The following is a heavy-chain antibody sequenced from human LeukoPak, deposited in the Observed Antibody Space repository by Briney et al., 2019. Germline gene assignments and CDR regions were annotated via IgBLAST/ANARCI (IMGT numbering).Heavy chain of an antibody. D-gene: IGHD2/OR15-2a*01. V-gene: IGHV3-74*03. CDR2: ATGDGTGT. J-gene: IGHJ4*02. Sequence: GGSLRLSCAASGLTFTKYWMHWVRQAPGKGLVWLSRATGDGTGTTYADSVRGRFTISRDNAKNTVYLQMNSLRVEDTAVYFCATGLGFYYDYWGQGTLVTVS. CDR1: GLTFTKYW. CDR3: ATGLGFYYDY.